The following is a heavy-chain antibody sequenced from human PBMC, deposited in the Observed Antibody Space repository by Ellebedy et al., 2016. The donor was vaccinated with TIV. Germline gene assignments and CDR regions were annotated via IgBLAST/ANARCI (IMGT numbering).Heavy chain of an antibody. J-gene: IGHJ6*02. CDR3: VRWDYYDSSGIYYYGIDV. V-gene: IGHV3-30*03. CDR1: GFTFSHYG. D-gene: IGHD3-22*01. Sequence: GESLKISXADSGFTFSHYGMHWVRQPPGKGLEWLAVISYDGRNKYHANSVKGRFTISRDNAKNTLYLQMNSLRAEDTAVYYCVRWDYYDSSGIYYYGIDVWGQGTTVTVSS. CDR2: ISYDGRNK.